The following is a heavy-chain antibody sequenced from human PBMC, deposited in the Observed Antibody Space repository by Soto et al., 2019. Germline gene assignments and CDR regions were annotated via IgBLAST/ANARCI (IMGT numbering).Heavy chain of an antibody. CDR1: GGTFGNTA. V-gene: IGHV1-69*12. CDR3: ARDGDPGYSFWSGPLGGGRFDP. Sequence: QVQLVQSGAEVKEPGSSVNVSCKTSGGTFGNTAVTWVRQAPGQRLEWIGGIVPMFGTANYAQKFRGRVTITADESTSTAYMELSSLRSDDTAVYYCARDGDPGYSFWSGPLGGGRFDPWGQGTLVTVSS. J-gene: IGHJ5*02. D-gene: IGHD3-3*01. CDR2: IVPMFGTA.